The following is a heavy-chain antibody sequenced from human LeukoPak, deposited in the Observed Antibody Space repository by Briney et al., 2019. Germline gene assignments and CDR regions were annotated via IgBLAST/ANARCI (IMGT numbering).Heavy chain of an antibody. J-gene: IGHJ6*03. CDR2: IGAYNGNT. CDR3: ARGSLVRGVIMTKNYYYYMDV. V-gene: IGHV1-18*01. CDR1: GYTFTSYG. D-gene: IGHD3-10*01. Sequence: ASVKVSCKASGYTFTSYGISWVRQAPRQGLEWMGWIGAYNGNTNYAQKLQGRVTMTTDTSTSTAYMELRSLRSDDTAVYYCARGSLVRGVIMTKNYYYYMDVWGKGTTVTVSS.